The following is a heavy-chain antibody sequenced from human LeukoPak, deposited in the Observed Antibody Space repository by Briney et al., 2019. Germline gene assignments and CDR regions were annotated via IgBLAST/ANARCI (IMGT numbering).Heavy chain of an antibody. Sequence: GGSLRLSCVTSGFIFSRYTMNWVRQAPGKGLEWVSSISATSAYIFYAASVKGRFTISRDNAKNSLFLQMNSLRADDTAVYYCAKDVRYFDWLLYYYYYMDVWGKGTTVTISS. CDR3: AKDVRYFDWLLYYYYYMDV. CDR1: GFIFSRYT. D-gene: IGHD3-9*01. CDR2: ISATSAYI. J-gene: IGHJ6*03. V-gene: IGHV3-21*01.